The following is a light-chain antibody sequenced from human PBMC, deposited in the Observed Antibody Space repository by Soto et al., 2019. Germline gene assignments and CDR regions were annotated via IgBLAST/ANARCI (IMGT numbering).Light chain of an antibody. J-gene: IGKJ2*01. V-gene: IGKV1-5*01. CDR1: QSISRW. CDR3: QQYKTNSALT. Sequence: DIPMTQSPSTLSASVGDRVTITCRASQSISRWLAWYQQKPGKAPKLLIYDASSLESGVPSRLSGSGSGTEFTLTISSLQPDDFATYYCQQYKTNSALTFGQGTKLEIK. CDR2: DAS.